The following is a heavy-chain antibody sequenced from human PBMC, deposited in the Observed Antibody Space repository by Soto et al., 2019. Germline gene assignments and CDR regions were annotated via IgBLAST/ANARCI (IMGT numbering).Heavy chain of an antibody. V-gene: IGHV3-23*01. Sequence: PGGSLRLSCAASGFTFSSYAMSWVRQAPGKGLEWVSAISGSGGSTYYADSVKGRFTISRDNSKNTLYLQMNSLRAEDTAVYYCAKPLGLAAAGTRQYNWFDPWGQGTLVTVSS. D-gene: IGHD6-13*01. CDR3: AKPLGLAAAGTRQYNWFDP. CDR1: GFTFSSYA. CDR2: ISGSGGST. J-gene: IGHJ5*02.